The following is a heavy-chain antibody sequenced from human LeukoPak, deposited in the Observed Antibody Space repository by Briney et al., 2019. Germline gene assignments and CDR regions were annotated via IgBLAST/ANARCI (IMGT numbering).Heavy chain of an antibody. J-gene: IGHJ5*02. Sequence: GASVKVSCKTSGYTFSSYDINWVRQATGQGLEWMGWMNPSSGNTGYAQKFQGRVTMTRNTSITTAYMELSSLRSEDTAVYCCARGKGIGPRDNWFDPWGQGTLVTVSS. CDR2: MNPSSGNT. V-gene: IGHV1-8*01. D-gene: IGHD2-21*01. CDR3: ARGKGIGPRDNWFDP. CDR1: GYTFSSYD.